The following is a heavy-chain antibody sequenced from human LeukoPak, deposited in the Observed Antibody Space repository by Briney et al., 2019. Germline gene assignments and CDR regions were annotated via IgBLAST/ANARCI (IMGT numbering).Heavy chain of an antibody. Sequence: PSETLSLTCTVSGGSISSYYWSWIRQPPGKGLEWIGEINHSGSTNYNPSLKSRVTISVDTSKNQFSLKLSSVTAADTAVYYCARGPTIGLDYWGQGTLVTVSS. D-gene: IGHD5-12*01. CDR1: GGSISSYY. J-gene: IGHJ4*02. CDR2: INHSGST. V-gene: IGHV4-34*01. CDR3: ARGPTIGLDY.